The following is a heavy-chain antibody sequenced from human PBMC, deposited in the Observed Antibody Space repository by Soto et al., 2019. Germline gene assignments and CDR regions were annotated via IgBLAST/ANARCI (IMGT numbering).Heavy chain of an antibody. CDR1: GGSISSGGYY. D-gene: IGHD6-13*01. Sequence: SETLSLTCTVSGGSISSGGYYWSWIRQHPGKGLEWIGYIYYSGSTYYNPSRKSRVTISVDTSKNQFSLKLSSVTAADTAVYYCARADSTGIYFDYWGQGTLVTVSS. CDR3: ARADSTGIYFDY. J-gene: IGHJ4*02. CDR2: IYYSGST. V-gene: IGHV4-31*03.